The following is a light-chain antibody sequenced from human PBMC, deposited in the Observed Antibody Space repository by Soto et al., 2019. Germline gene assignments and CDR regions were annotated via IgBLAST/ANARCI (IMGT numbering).Light chain of an antibody. CDR3: QQLNAYPLT. CDR2: AAS. J-gene: IGKJ4*01. Sequence: DIQLTQSPSLLSASVGDRVTITCRASQGISTYLAWYQQTSGKAPKLLISAASTLQRGVPSRFSGSGSGTQYTLTISSLQPADFATYYCQQLNAYPLTFGGGTRVEIK. V-gene: IGKV1-9*01. CDR1: QGISTY.